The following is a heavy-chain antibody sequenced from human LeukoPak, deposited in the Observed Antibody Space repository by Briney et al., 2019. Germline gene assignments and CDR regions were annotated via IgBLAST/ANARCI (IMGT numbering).Heavy chain of an antibody. Sequence: GGSLRLSCAASGFTFSSYSMNWVRQAPGKGLEWVSSISSSSSYIYYADSVKGRFTISRDNAKNSLYLQMSSLRAEDTAVYYCARDKGRGYCSGGSCYSDYWGQGTLVTVSS. CDR3: ARDKGRGYCSGGSCYSDY. J-gene: IGHJ4*02. CDR2: ISSSSSYI. D-gene: IGHD2-15*01. CDR1: GFTFSSYS. V-gene: IGHV3-21*01.